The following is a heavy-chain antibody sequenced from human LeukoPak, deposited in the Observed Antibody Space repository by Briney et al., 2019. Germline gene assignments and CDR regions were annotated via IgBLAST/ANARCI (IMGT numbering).Heavy chain of an antibody. CDR2: INSNGKIT. V-gene: IGHV3-74*01. D-gene: IGHD6-6*01. CDR3: ATEGSSSSLRCFDC. J-gene: IGHJ4*02. CDR1: GITFSTYW. Sequence: GGSLRLSCEASGITFSTYWMHWVRQAPGKGLVWVSGINSNGKITTYADSVKGRFTISRDNAKNTLYLQMNSLRAEDTSVYYCATEGSSSSLRCFDCWGRGPLVTVSS.